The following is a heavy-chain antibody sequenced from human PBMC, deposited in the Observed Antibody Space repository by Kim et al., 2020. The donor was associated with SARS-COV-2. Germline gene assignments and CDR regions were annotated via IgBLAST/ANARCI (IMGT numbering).Heavy chain of an antibody. CDR2: ISAYNGNT. CDR3: ARDQSTFQIAAAGTTNWFDP. Sequence: ASVKVSCKASGYTFTSNGISWVRQAPGQGLEWMGWISAYNGNTNYAPKLQGRVTMTTDTSTSTAYMELRSLRSDDTAVYYCARDQSTFQIAAAGTTNWFDPWGQGTLVTVSS. V-gene: IGHV1-18*04. D-gene: IGHD6-13*01. CDR1: GYTFTSNG. J-gene: IGHJ5*02.